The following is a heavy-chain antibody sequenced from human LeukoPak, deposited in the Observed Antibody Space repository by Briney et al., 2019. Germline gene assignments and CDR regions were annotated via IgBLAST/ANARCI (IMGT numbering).Heavy chain of an antibody. V-gene: IGHV5-51*01. CDR3: ARHDPDSGSYYGGWFDP. D-gene: IGHD1-26*01. Sequence: GESLKISCKGSGYSFTSYWIGWVRQMPGKGLEWMGIIYPRDSETRYSPSFQGQVTISADKSISTAYLQWSSLKASDTAMYYCARHDPDSGSYYGGWFDPWGQGTLVTVSS. CDR2: IYPRDSET. CDR1: GYSFTSYW. J-gene: IGHJ5*02.